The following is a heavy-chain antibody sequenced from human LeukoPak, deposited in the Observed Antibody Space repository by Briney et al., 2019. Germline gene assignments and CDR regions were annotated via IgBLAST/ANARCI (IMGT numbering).Heavy chain of an antibody. D-gene: IGHD2-2*01. V-gene: IGHV5-51*01. CDR1: GYSFTSYW. CDR3: ARQYCSSTSCYGTNWFDP. CDR2: IYPGDSDT. Sequence: GESLKISCKGSGYSFTSYWIGWVRQMPGKGLEWRGIIYPGDSDTRYSPSFQGQVTISADKSISTAYLQWSSLKASDTAMYYCARQYCSSTSCYGTNWFDPWGQGTLVTVSS. J-gene: IGHJ5*02.